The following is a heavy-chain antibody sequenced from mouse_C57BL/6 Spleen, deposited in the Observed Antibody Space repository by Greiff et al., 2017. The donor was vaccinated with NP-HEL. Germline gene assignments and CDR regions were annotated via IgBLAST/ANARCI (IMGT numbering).Heavy chain of an antibody. CDR1: GFTFTDYY. V-gene: IGHV7-3*01. Sequence: EVKLVESGGGLVQPGGSLSLSCAASGFTFTDYYMSWVRQPPGKALEWLGFIRNKANGYTTEYSASVKGRFTISRDNSQSILYLQMNALRAEDSATYYCARSPGGNYGWFAYWGQGTLVTVSA. D-gene: IGHD2-1*01. J-gene: IGHJ3*01. CDR3: ARSPGGNYGWFAY. CDR2: IRNKANGYTT.